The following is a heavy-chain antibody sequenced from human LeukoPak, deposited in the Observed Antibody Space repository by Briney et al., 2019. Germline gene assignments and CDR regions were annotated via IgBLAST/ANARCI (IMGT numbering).Heavy chain of an antibody. CDR1: GFTVSSNY. V-gene: IGHV3-30*18. CDR3: AKDQDSSGWTAFDY. Sequence: PGGSLRLSCAASGFTVSSNYMSWVRQAPGKGLEWVTLISYDGTNKYSADSVKGRFIISRDNSKNTLYLQMNSLGAEDTAVYYCAKDQDSSGWTAFDYWGQGTLVTVSS. CDR2: ISYDGTNK. D-gene: IGHD6-19*01. J-gene: IGHJ4*02.